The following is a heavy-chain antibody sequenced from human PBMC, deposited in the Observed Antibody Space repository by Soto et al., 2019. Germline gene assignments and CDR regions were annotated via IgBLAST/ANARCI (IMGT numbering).Heavy chain of an antibody. V-gene: IGHV1-69*05. CDR2: IIPIFGNT. D-gene: IGHD3-10*01. Sequence: SVKVSCKASGGTFSSYAISWVRQAPGQGLEWMGGIIPIFGNTKYSQKFQGRVTITRDTSASTAYMELSSLRSEDTAVYYCARNPLYGSGSYKFDYWGQGTLVTVSS. J-gene: IGHJ4*02. CDR1: GGTFSSYA. CDR3: ARNPLYGSGSYKFDY.